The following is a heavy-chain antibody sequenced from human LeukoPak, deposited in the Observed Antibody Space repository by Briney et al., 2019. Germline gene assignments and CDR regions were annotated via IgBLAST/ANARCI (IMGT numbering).Heavy chain of an antibody. D-gene: IGHD2-21*02. J-gene: IGHJ4*02. CDR2: IYDTGST. V-gene: IGHV4-59*01. CDR1: GCAISNYF. CDR3: ARAGSGRLVFSL. Sequence: SETLSLTCTVSGCAISNYFWGWIRQPPGQGLEWIGYIYDTGSTNYNPSLKSRVTISVDTSKNQFSLRLSSVTAADTAVYYCARAGSGRLVFSLWGQGTLVTVSS.